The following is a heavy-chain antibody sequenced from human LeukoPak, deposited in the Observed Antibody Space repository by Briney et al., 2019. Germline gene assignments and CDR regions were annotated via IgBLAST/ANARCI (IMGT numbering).Heavy chain of an antibody. Sequence: ASVKVSCKASGYTFTSYYMHWVRQAPGQGLEWMGIINPSGGNTGYAQKFQGRVTMTRNTSISTAYMELSSLRSEDTAVYYCARGRKWLQFRRAHYYFDYWGQGTLVTVSS. D-gene: IGHD5-24*01. CDR2: INPSGGNT. J-gene: IGHJ4*02. CDR3: ARGRKWLQFRRAHYYFDY. V-gene: IGHV1-46*01. CDR1: GYTFTSYY.